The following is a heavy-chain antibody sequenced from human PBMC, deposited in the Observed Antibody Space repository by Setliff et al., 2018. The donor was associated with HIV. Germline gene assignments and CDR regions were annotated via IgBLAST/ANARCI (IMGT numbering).Heavy chain of an antibody. CDR1: GDSISTGTYY. J-gene: IGHJ6*03. Sequence: SETLSLTCSVSGDSISTGTYYWGWIRQPPGKRLEWLASIYSSGSSSYNPSLSSRLSISVDTSKNQVSLRLTSATAADTGVYYCARHRDPPGSSWIFYYYYMDLWGGGTTVTVSS. D-gene: IGHD6-13*01. CDR2: IYSSGSS. CDR3: ARHRDPPGSSWIFYYYYMDL. V-gene: IGHV4-39*01.